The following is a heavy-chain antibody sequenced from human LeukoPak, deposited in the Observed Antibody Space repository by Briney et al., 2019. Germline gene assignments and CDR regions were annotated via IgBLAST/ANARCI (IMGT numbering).Heavy chain of an antibody. Sequence: GRSLRLSCAASGFIFDDYAMHWVRQAPGKGLEWVSGISWNSGSIGYADSVKGRFTISRDNAKNSLYLQMSSLRAEDTALYYCAKGGSSFLYGMDVWGQGTTVTVSS. CDR2: ISWNSGSI. J-gene: IGHJ6*02. CDR3: AKGGSSFLYGMDV. CDR1: GFIFDDYA. V-gene: IGHV3-9*01. D-gene: IGHD6-13*01.